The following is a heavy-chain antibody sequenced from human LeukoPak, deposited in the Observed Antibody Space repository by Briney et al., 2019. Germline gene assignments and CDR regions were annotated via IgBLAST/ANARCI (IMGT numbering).Heavy chain of an antibody. Sequence: ASVKVSCKASGYTFTSYGISWVRQAPGQGLEWMGGIIPIFGTANYAQKFQGRVTITADESTSTAYMELSSLRSEGTAVYYCARGRVVGYCSSTSRCYPYYFDYWGQGTLVTVSS. J-gene: IGHJ4*02. CDR2: IIPIFGTA. CDR3: ARGRVVGYCSSTSRCYPYYFDY. D-gene: IGHD2-2*01. CDR1: GYTFTSYG. V-gene: IGHV1-69*13.